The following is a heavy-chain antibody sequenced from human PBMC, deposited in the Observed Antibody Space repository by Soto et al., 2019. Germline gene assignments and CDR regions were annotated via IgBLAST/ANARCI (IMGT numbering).Heavy chain of an antibody. CDR2: IKEDGSEK. D-gene: IGHD1-26*01. V-gene: IGHV3-7*03. CDR3: ASYRTLGC. CDR1: GLTLSTFW. Sequence: EVQLVESGGGLVQPGGSLRLSCEASGLTLSTFWMSWVRQAPGKGLGWVASIKEDGSEKIYVDSVKGRFSISRDSAKNSLHLQMNNLRAEDAAIYYCASYRTLGCWGQGTPVTVSS. J-gene: IGHJ4*02.